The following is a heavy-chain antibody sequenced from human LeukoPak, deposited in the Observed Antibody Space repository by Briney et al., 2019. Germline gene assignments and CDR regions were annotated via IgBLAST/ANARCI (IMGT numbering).Heavy chain of an antibody. J-gene: IGHJ4*02. D-gene: IGHD3-10*01. CDR1: GFTFSSYE. CDR3: AKDISWVSYIS. V-gene: IGHV3-48*03. CDR2: ISSSGSTI. Sequence: GGSLRLSCAASGFTFSSYEMNWVRQAPGKGLEWVSYISSSGSTIYYADSVKGRFTISRDNAKNSLYLQMNSLRAEDTAVYYCAKDISWVSYISWGQGTLVTVSS.